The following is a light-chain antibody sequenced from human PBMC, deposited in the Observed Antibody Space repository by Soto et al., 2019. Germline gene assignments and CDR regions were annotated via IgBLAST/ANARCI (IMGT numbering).Light chain of an antibody. Sequence: EIVLTQSPGTLSLSPGERATLSCRDSPSVSRSYLAWYQQKPGQAPRLLIYGASSRATGIPDRFSGSGSGTDFTLTISRPEPEDFAVYYCQQYGSSPPWTFGQGTKVEIK. V-gene: IGKV3-20*01. CDR2: GAS. CDR1: PSVSRSY. J-gene: IGKJ1*01. CDR3: QQYGSSPPWT.